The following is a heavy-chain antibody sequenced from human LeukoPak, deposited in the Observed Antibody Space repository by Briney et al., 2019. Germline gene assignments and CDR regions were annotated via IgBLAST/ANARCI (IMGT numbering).Heavy chain of an antibody. CDR1: GFTFSNSA. J-gene: IGHJ4*02. CDR2: INNIASHI. V-gene: IGHV3-21*01. CDR3: ARSSSSWYGLNY. D-gene: IGHD6-13*01. Sequence: GGSLRLSCAASGFTFSNSAMNWVRQAPGKGLEWVSSINNIASHIYYVDSVRGRFTISRDNAKNSVSLQMNNLRAEDTAVYYCARSSSSWYGLNYWGQGTLVTVSS.